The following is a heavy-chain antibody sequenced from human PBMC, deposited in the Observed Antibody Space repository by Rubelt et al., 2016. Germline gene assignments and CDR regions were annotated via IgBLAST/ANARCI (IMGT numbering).Heavy chain of an antibody. CDR2: IKQDGSEK. J-gene: IGHJ4*02. Sequence: EVQLVESGGGLVQPGGSLRLSCAASGFTFGNHWMSWIRQAPGKGLEWVANIKQDGSEKYYVDSVKGRFTISRDNAKNLLYQQMNSMTADDTAVYYCARDSAGVGVDDWGQGTLVSVSS. V-gene: IGHV3-7*03. CDR3: ARDSAGVGVDD. CDR1: GFTFGNHW. D-gene: IGHD1-26*01.